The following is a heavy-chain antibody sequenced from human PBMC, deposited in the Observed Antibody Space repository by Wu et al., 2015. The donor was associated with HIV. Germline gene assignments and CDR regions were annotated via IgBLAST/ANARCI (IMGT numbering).Heavy chain of an antibody. Sequence: QVQVVQSGAEVKKPGASVKVSCKASGYTFTSYYMHWVRQAPGQGLEWMGIINPSGGSTSYAQKFQGRVTITADESTSTAYMELSSLKSEDTAVYYCARDRGSTVTWRMDVVGPRDHG. D-gene: IGHD4-17*01. CDR1: GYTFTSYY. J-gene: IGHJ6*02. CDR3: ARDRGSTVTWRMDV. V-gene: IGHV1-46*01. CDR2: INPSGGST.